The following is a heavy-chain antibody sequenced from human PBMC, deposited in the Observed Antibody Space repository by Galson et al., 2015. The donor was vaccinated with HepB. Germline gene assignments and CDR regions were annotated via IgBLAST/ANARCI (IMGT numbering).Heavy chain of an antibody. V-gene: IGHV1-46*01. CDR1: GYTFTSYY. J-gene: IGHJ2*01. CDR2: INPSGGTA. Sequence: KVSCKASGYTFTSYYMHWVRQAPGQGLEWMGIINPSGGTANYAQKFQGRVTITADKSTSTAYMELSSLRSEDTAVYYCAREGGNSYCGGDCYVWYFDLWGRGTLVTVSS. D-gene: IGHD2-21*02. CDR3: AREGGNSYCGGDCYVWYFDL.